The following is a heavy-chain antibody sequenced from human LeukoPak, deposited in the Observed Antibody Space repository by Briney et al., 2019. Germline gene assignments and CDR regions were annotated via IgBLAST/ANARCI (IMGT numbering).Heavy chain of an antibody. CDR2: IYPNSGGT. CDR3: ARALRYCSTTSCQYYFDY. V-gene: IGHV1-2*02. Sequence: ASVKVSCKASAYTFTGYYMHWVRQAPGQGLEWMGWIYPNSGGTNYAQKFQDRVTMTRDTSISTVYMEVSRLRSDDTAVYYCARALRYCSTTSCQYYFDYWGQGTLVTVSS. J-gene: IGHJ4*02. CDR1: AYTFTGYY. D-gene: IGHD2-2*01.